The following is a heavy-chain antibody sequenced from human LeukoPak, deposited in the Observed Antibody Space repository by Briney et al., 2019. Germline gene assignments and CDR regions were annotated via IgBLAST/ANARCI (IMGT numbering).Heavy chain of an antibody. CDR3: AKVLPQSGSYYGFNY. V-gene: IGHV3-23*01. CDR1: GGTFSSYA. J-gene: IGHJ4*02. Sequence: SCKASGGTFSSYAISWVRQAPGKGLEWVSGISGSGDSTYYADSVKGRFTISRDNSKNTVFLQMNSLRAEDTAVYYCAKVLPQSGSYYGFNYWGQGTLVTVYS. CDR2: ISGSGDST. D-gene: IGHD1-26*01.